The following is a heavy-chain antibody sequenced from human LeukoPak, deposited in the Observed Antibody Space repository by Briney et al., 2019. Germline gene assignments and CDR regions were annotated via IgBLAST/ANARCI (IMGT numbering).Heavy chain of an antibody. D-gene: IGHD3-22*01. J-gene: IGHJ6*02. V-gene: IGHV3-30*18. CDR1: GFTFSSYG. CDR2: ISYDGSNK. Sequence: GRSLRLSCAASGFTFSSYGMHWVRQAPGKGLEGVAVISYDGSNKYYADSVKGRFTISRENSKNTLYLQMNSLRAEDTAVYYCAKDSGIVVVAYYYYGMDVWGQGTTVTVSS. CDR3: AKDSGIVVVAYYYYGMDV.